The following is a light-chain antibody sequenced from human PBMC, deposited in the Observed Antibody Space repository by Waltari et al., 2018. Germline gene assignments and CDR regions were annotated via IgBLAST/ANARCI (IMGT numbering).Light chain of an antibody. J-gene: IGKJ4*01. CDR2: DAS. CDR1: QSVRTY. V-gene: IGKV3-11*01. CDR3: QQRYNWPPLT. Sequence: IVLTQSPAPLSLSPGERATLSCRASQSVRTYLAWYQQKPGQAPRLLIYDASNRAAGIPARFSGSGSGTDFTLTISSLEPEDFAVYYCQQRYNWPPLTFGGGTKVEIK.